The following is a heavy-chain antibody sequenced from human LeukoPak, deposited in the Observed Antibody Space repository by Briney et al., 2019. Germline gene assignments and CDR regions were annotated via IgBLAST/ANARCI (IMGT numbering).Heavy chain of an antibody. Sequence: GGSLRLSCAASGFTFSSYEMNWVRQAPGKGLEWVSYISSSGSTIYYADSVKGRFTISRDNSKNSLYLQMNSLRTEDTALYYCAKDGYSGYDPAGKYYYYYMDVWGKGTTVTVSS. CDR2: ISSSGSTI. D-gene: IGHD5-12*01. V-gene: IGHV3-48*03. CDR1: GFTFSSYE. J-gene: IGHJ6*03. CDR3: AKDGYSGYDPAGKYYYYYMDV.